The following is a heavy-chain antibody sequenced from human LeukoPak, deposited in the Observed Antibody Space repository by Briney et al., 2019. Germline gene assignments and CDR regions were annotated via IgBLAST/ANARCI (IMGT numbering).Heavy chain of an antibody. CDR3: ARVPSVWGSYYWFDP. CDR2: ISAYNGNT. CDR1: GYTFTSYG. V-gene: IGHV1-18*01. D-gene: IGHD3-16*01. Sequence: ASVKVSCKASGYTFTSYGISWVRQAPGQGLEWMGWISAYNGNTNYAQKLQGRVTMTTDTSTSTAYMELRSLRSDDTAVYYCARVPSVWGSYYWFDPWGQGTLVPVSS. J-gene: IGHJ5*02.